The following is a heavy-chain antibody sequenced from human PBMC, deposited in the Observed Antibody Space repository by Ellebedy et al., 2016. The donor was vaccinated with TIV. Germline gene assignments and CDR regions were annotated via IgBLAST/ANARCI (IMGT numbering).Heavy chain of an antibody. V-gene: IGHV1-69*06. D-gene: IGHD6-13*01. CDR3: ARAAYPKAAAGGTLDY. J-gene: IGHJ4*02. CDR1: GGTFSSYA. CDR2: IIPIFGTA. Sequence: SVKVSXXASGGTFSSYAISWVRQAPGQGLEWMGGIIPIFGTANYAQKFQGRVTITADTSTSTAYMELRSLRSDDTAVYYCARAAYPKAAAGGTLDYWGQGTLVTVSS.